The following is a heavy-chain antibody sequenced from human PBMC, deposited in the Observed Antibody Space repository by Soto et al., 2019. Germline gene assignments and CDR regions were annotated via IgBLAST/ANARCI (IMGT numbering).Heavy chain of an antibody. J-gene: IGHJ4*02. V-gene: IGHV4-59*08. CDR3: ARTRSTVTDSYYFDY. CDR2: IYYSGST. D-gene: IGHD4-17*01. CDR1: GGTISSYY. Sequence: SETMYITCTVSGGTISSYYWSWIRQPPGKGLEWIGYIYYSGSTNYNPSLKSRVTISVDTSKNQFSLKLSSVTAADTAVYYCARTRSTVTDSYYFDYWGQGTLVTVSS.